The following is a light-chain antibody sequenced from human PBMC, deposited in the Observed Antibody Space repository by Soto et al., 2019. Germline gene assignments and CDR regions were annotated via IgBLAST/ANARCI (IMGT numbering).Light chain of an antibody. Sequence: EIVMTQSPATLSVSPGERATLSCRASQSVSSNLAWYQQNPGQAPRLLIYGASTRATGIPARFSGRGSGTEFTLTISSLQSEDFAVYYCQQYNNWPPWTFGQGTKVEIK. CDR2: GAS. CDR1: QSVSSN. V-gene: IGKV3-15*01. CDR3: QQYNNWPPWT. J-gene: IGKJ1*01.